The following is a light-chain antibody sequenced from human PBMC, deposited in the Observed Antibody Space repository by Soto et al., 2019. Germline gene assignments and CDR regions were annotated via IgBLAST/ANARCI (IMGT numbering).Light chain of an antibody. Sequence: QSVLTQPPSLSGSPGQSVTISCTGTSSDVGSYNRVSWYQQPPGTAPKLMIYEVTNRPSGVPDRFSGSKSGNTASLTISGLQAKDEADYYCSSYTSSDTYVFGTGTKVTVL. CDR2: EVT. CDR3: SSYTSSDTYV. V-gene: IGLV2-18*02. CDR1: SSDVGSYNR. J-gene: IGLJ1*01.